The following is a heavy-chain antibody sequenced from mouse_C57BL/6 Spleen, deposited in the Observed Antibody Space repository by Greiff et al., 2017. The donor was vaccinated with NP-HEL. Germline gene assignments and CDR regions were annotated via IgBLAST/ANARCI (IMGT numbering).Heavy chain of an antibody. J-gene: IGHJ2*01. CDR3: ARFPYYGSSPYYFDY. CDR2: IYPGDGDT. CDR1: GYAFSSYW. D-gene: IGHD1-1*01. V-gene: IGHV1-80*01. Sequence: QVQLQQSGAELVKPGASVKISCKASGYAFSSYWMNWVKQRPGKGLEWIGQIYPGDGDTNYNGKFKGKATLTADKSSSTAYMQLSSLTSEDSAVYFCARFPYYGSSPYYFDYWGQGTTLTVSS.